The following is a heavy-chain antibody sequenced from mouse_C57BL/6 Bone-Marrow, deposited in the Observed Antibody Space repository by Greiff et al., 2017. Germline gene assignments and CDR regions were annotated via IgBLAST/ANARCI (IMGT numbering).Heavy chain of an antibody. CDR1: GFNIKDDY. D-gene: IGHD1-1*01. Sequence: EVQLQQSGAELVRPGASVKLSCTASGFNIKDDYMHWVKQRPEQGLEWIGWIDPENGDTEYASKFQGKATITADTSSNTAYLQLSSLTSEDTAVYYCTTSGSSPDDAMDYWGQGTSVTVSS. CDR2: IDPENGDT. J-gene: IGHJ4*01. V-gene: IGHV14-4*01. CDR3: TTSGSSPDDAMDY.